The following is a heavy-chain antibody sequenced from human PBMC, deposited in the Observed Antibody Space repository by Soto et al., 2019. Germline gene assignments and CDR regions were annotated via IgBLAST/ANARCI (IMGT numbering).Heavy chain of an antibody. CDR1: GFTFSTYI. D-gene: IGHD2-2*01. CDR2: ISISSTYI. CDR3: ARRGYCSSTRCPLIPFDY. J-gene: IGHJ4*02. Sequence: EVQLVESGGGLVKPGGSLRLSCAASGFTFSTYIMNWVRQSPGKGLEWVSSISISSTYIYYEDSVKGRFTISRDNAKNSLYLQMNSLRAEDTAVYYCARRGYCSSTRCPLIPFDYWGQGTLVTVSS. V-gene: IGHV3-21*01.